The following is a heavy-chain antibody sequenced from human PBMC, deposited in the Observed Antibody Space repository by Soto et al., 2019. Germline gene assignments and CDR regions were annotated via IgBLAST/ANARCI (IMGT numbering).Heavy chain of an antibody. CDR3: ARDGYCSGGTCYSAGFDY. J-gene: IGHJ4*02. CDR2: LYSGGST. D-gene: IGHD2-15*01. Sequence: LRLSCAASGFTVSSNYMSWVRQAPGKGLEWVSVLYSGGSTYYADSVKGRFTISRDSSKNTLYLQMNSLRAEDTAVYYCARDGYCSGGTCYSAGFDYWGQGTLVTVSS. CDR1: GFTVSSNY. V-gene: IGHV3-53*01.